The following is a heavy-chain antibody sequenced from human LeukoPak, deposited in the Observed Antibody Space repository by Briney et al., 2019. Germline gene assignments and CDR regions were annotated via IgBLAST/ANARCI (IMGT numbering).Heavy chain of an antibody. J-gene: IGHJ4*02. Sequence: PSETLSLTCTVSGGSISSSSHYWGWIRPPPGKGLEWIASIYYSGSTYYNPSLKSRVTISVDTSKNQFSLKLSSVTAADTAVYYCARQAATGIDYWGQGTLVTVSS. D-gene: IGHD6-13*01. CDR2: IYYSGST. CDR3: ARQAATGIDY. V-gene: IGHV4-39*01. CDR1: GGSISSSSHY.